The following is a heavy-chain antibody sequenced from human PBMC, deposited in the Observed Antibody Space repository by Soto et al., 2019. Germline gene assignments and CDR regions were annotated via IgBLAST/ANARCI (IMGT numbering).Heavy chain of an antibody. V-gene: IGHV1-18*04. CDR2: ISAYNGNT. Sequence: ASVKVSCKASGYTFTSYGISWVRQAPGQGLEWMGWISAYNGNTNYAQKLQGRVTMTTDTSTSTAYMELRSLRSDDTAVYYCARDTAVDGGANWFDPWGQGTLVTVSS. CDR1: GYTFTSYG. J-gene: IGHJ5*02. CDR3: ARDTAVDGGANWFDP. D-gene: IGHD6-19*01.